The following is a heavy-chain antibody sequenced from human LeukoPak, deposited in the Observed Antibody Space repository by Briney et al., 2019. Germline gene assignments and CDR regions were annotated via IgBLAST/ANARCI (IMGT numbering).Heavy chain of an antibody. V-gene: IGHV3-7*03. D-gene: IGHD6-19*01. J-gene: IGHJ6*03. Sequence: GGSLRLSCAASGFTFSSYAMSWVRQAPGKGLEWVANIKQDGSEKYYVDSVKGRFTISRDNAKNSLFLQMNSLRAEDTAVYYCARSITVAGNYYYYYMDVWGKGTTVTVSS. CDR3: ARSITVAGNYYYYYMDV. CDR2: IKQDGSEK. CDR1: GFTFSSYA.